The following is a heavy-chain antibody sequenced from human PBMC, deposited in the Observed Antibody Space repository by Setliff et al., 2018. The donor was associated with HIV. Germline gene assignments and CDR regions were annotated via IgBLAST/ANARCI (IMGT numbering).Heavy chain of an antibody. CDR2: IYHSGST. J-gene: IGHJ6*02. D-gene: IGHD3-3*01. Sequence: SETLSLTCAVSGYSISSGYYWGWIRQPPGKGLEWIGSIYHSGSTYYNPSLKSRVTISVDTSKNQFSLKLSSVTAADTAVYYCARDQYPTYYNFWSGYYSGMDVWGQGTTVTVSS. V-gene: IGHV4-38-2*02. CDR3: ARDQYPTYYNFWSGYYSGMDV. CDR1: GYSISSGYY.